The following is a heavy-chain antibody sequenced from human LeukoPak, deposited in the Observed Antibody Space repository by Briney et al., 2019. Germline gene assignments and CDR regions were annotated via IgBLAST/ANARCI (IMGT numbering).Heavy chain of an antibody. CDR1: GYTFTNYG. J-gene: IGHJ2*01. Sequence: ASVKVSCKASGYTFTNYGITWVRQAPGQGLEWMGWISAYNANTNYAQKFQGRVTMTTDTSTNTVYMELRSLSSDDTAVYYCARVSTNSRVGGYDPQWYFDLWGRGTLVTVSS. CDR3: ARVSTNSRVGGYDPQWYFDL. V-gene: IGHV1-18*04. D-gene: IGHD5-12*01. CDR2: ISAYNANT.